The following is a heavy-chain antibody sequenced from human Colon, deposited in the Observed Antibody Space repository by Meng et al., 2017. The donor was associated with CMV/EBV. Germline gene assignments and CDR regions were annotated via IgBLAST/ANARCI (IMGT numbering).Heavy chain of an antibody. CDR2: ISSLASTT. Sequence: LSLTCTVSGGSISSSSYYWGWIRQPPGKGLEWISYISSLASTTHYADSVKGRFTISRDNAKNSLFLEMNSLRAEDTAVYYCARDRWCTRTKCDKFGDYGMDVWGQGTTVTVSS. V-gene: IGHV3-11*04. CDR1: GGSISSSSYY. J-gene: IGHJ6*02. D-gene: IGHD2-8*01. CDR3: ARDRWCTRTKCDKFGDYGMDV.